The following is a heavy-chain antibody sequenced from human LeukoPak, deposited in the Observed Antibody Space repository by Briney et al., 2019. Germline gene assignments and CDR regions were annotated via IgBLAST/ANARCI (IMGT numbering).Heavy chain of an antibody. Sequence: PGGSLRLSCAASGFTFSSYGMHWVRQAPGKGLEWVAVIWYDGSNKYYADSVKGRFTISRDNSKNTLYLQMNSLRAEDTAVYYCARDYGGNYFDYWGQGTLVTVSS. CDR1: GFTFSSYG. CDR2: IWYDGSNK. V-gene: IGHV3-33*01. D-gene: IGHD4-23*01. J-gene: IGHJ4*02. CDR3: ARDYGGNYFDY.